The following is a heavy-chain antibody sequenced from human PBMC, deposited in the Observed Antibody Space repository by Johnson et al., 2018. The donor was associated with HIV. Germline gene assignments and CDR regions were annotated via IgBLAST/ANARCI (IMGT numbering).Heavy chain of an antibody. V-gene: IGHV3-30-3*01. J-gene: IGHJ3*01. CDR3: AKDGGRWSYSFDV. D-gene: IGHD3-16*01. CDR1: EFTFSSYA. Sequence: QVQLVESGGGVVQPGRSLRLSCAASEFTFSSYAMHWVRQAPGKGLVWVAVISYDGSNKYYAYSVTGRFTISRDNSKNTLSLQMNTLRAEDTAMYYCAKDGGRWSYSFDVWGQGTMVTVSS. CDR2: ISYDGSNK.